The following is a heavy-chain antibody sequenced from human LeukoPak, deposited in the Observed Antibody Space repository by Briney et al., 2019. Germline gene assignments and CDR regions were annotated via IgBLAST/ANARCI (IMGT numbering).Heavy chain of an antibody. D-gene: IGHD3-10*02. CDR3: AKALFGDRRVGAFDI. Sequence: GGSLRLSCAASGFTFSSYWMHWVRQAPGKGLVWVSRINSDGSSTSYADSVKGRFTISRDNAKNTLYLQMNSLRAEDTAIYYCAKALFGDRRVGAFDIWGLGTMITVSS. CDR2: INSDGSST. V-gene: IGHV3-74*01. CDR1: GFTFSSYW. J-gene: IGHJ3*02.